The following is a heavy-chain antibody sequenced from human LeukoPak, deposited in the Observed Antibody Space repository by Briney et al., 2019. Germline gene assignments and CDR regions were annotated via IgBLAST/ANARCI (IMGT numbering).Heavy chain of an antibody. J-gene: IGHJ3*02. V-gene: IGHV3-66*01. CDR1: GFTVSSNY. CDR2: IYSGGST. CDR3: ARAYSSGNDAFDT. D-gene: IGHD6-19*01. Sequence: GGSLRLSCAASGFTVSSNYMSWVRQAPGKGLEWVSVIYSGGSTYYADSVKGRFTISRDNSKNTLYLQMNSLRAEDTAVYYCARAYSSGNDAFDTWGQGTMVTVSS.